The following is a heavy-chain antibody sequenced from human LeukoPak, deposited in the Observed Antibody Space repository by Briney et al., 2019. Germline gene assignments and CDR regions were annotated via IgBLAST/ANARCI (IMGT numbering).Heavy chain of an antibody. CDR3: ARLDFWSAPKDY. CDR2: IYSGGST. Sequence: PGGSLRLSCATSGFTFSSYGMHRVRQAPGKGLEWVSVIYSGGSTYYADSVKGRFTISRDNSKNTLYLQMNSLRAEDTAVYYCARLDFWSAPKDYWGQGTLVTVSS. D-gene: IGHD3-3*01. V-gene: IGHV3-NL1*01. J-gene: IGHJ4*02. CDR1: GFTFSSYG.